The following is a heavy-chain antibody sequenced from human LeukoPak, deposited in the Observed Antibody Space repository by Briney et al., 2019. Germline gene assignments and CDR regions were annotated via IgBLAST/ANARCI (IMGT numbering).Heavy chain of an antibody. J-gene: IGHJ4*02. V-gene: IGHV3-23*01. CDR1: GFTFSSYA. CDR2: ISGSGGST. CDR3: AKGSSGWPYYFDY. D-gene: IGHD6-19*01. Sequence: PGGSLRLSCAASGFTFSSYAMSWVRQAPGKGLEWVLAISGSGGSTYYADSVKGRFTISRDNSKNTLYLQMNSLRVEDTAIYYCAKGSSGWPYYFDYWGQGTLVAVSS.